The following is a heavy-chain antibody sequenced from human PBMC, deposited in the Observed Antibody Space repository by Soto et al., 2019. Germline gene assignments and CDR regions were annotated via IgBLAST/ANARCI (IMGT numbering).Heavy chain of an antibody. CDR2: ISYDGRKK. Sequence: QVQLVESGGGVVQPGSFLRLSCATSGFTFSYYGLHWVRQAPGRGLEWVAVISYDGRKKNYGDSVKGRFTVSRDKSTNTLYLQMTDLRPEDTAVYVCAKSRLASSDTYGRDVWGPGTTVTVSS. CDR3: AKSRLASSDTYGRDV. CDR1: GFTFSYYG. V-gene: IGHV3-30*18. D-gene: IGHD5-18*01. J-gene: IGHJ6*02.